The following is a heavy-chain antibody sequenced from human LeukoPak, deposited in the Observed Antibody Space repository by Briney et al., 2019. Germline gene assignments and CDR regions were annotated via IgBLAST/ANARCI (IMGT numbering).Heavy chain of an antibody. CDR2: ITSGGGTT. CDR1: GFTFGGHA. CDR3: ARVGDQQLVKVGDY. D-gene: IGHD6-13*01. J-gene: IGHJ4*02. V-gene: IGHV3-23*01. Sequence: GGSLRLSCAASGFTFGGHAMNWVRQAPGKGLEWVSVITSGGGTTYYADSVKGRFTISRDNAKNSLYLQMNSLRAEDTAVYYCARVGDQQLVKVGDYWGQGTLVTVSS.